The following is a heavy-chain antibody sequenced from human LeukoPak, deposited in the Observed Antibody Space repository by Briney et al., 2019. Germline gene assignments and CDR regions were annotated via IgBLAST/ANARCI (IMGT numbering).Heavy chain of an antibody. V-gene: IGHV4-4*07. CDR2: FHTSGST. CDR3: ARVLRYCSGGNCYSGGLGYMDV. CDR1: GVSIRSYY. J-gene: IGHJ6*03. Sequence: SETLSLTCTVSGVSIRSYYWSWIRQPAGKGLEWIGRFHTSGSTNYNPSLKSRVTMSVDTSKNQFSLKLSSVTAADTAVYSCARVLRYCSGGNCYSGGLGYMDVWGKGTTVTISS. D-gene: IGHD2-15*01.